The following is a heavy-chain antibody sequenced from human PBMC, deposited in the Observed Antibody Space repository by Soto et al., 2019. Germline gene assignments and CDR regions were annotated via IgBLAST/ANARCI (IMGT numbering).Heavy chain of an antibody. Sequence: PGGSLILSCAASGFTFSSYSMHWVRQAPGKGLEWVAVISYDGSNKYYADSVKGRFTISRDNSKNTLYLQMNSLRAEDTAVYYCARVDCGYYYVGCLFDYWGQGTLVTVSS. V-gene: IGHV3-30-3*01. CDR3: ARVDCGYYYVGCLFDY. CDR1: GFTFSSYS. CDR2: ISYDGSNK. J-gene: IGHJ4*02. D-gene: IGHD3-22*01.